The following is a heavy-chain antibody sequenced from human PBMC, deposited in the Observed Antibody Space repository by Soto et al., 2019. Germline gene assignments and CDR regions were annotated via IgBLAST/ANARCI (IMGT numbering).Heavy chain of an antibody. CDR3: VRGHVRGNDRHFDY. CDR2: IIGDGNEI. D-gene: IGHD3-16*02. Sequence: EVQLAESGGGLVQPGGSLRLSSAASGFTFSSHWMHWVRQAPGKGLVWVSRIIGDGNEITYADSVKGRFTISRDNAKNTVILQMSSLRAEDTAVYYCVRGHVRGNDRHFDYWGQGTLVTVSS. J-gene: IGHJ4*02. CDR1: GFTFSSHW. V-gene: IGHV3-74*01.